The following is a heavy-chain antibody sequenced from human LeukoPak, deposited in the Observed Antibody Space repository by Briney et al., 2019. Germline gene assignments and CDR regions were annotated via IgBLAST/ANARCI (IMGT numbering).Heavy chain of an antibody. CDR2: IYPGDSDT. V-gene: IGHV5-51*01. CDR1: GYIFTTCW. J-gene: IGHJ6*02. Sequence: GESLNISCRASGYIFTTCWIVWVRQMPGKGLEWMGIIYPGDSDTRYSPSFQGQVTISADKSISTAYLQWSSLKASDNAMYYCARQGGNSSHYGMDVWGQGTTVTVSS. CDR3: ARQGGNSSHYGMDV. D-gene: IGHD4-23*01.